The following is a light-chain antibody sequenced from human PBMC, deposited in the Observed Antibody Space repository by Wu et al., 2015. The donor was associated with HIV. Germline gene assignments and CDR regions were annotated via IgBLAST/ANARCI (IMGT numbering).Light chain of an antibody. V-gene: IGKV1-39*01. CDR1: QSIDIY. J-gene: IGKJ2*01. CDR2: AAS. Sequence: DIQMTQSPSSVSASIGDRVTITCRASQSIDIYVNWYQQKPGKAPNLLIYAASSLQSGVPSRFSGSGSGTEFTLTISSLQPEDFATYYCQQSYHNPQTFGQGTKLEIQ. CDR3: QQSYHNPQT.